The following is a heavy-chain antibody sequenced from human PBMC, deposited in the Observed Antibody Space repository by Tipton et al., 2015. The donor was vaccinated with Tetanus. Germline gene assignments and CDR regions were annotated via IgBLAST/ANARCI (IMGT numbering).Heavy chain of an antibody. Sequence: SLRLSCAASGFTFSSYAMHWVRQAPGKGLEWVAVISYDGSNKYYADSVKGRFTISRDNSKNTLYLQMNSLRAEDTAVYYCARANDYGDYVFAFRYHYYYGMDVWGQGTTVTVSS. CDR1: GFTFSSYA. J-gene: IGHJ6*02. D-gene: IGHD4-17*01. CDR2: ISYDGSNK. V-gene: IGHV3-30-3*01. CDR3: ARANDYGDYVFAFRYHYYYGMDV.